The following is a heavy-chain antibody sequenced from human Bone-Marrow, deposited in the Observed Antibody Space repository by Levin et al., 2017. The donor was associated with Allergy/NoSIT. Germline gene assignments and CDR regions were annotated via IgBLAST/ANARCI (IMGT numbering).Heavy chain of an antibody. Sequence: ETLSLTCAASGFTFNNAWMSWVRQAPGKGLEWVGRIKSKTDGGTADYAAPVKGRFTISRDDSKTTLYLQMNSLKTEDTAVYYCTTGVRLASVTTSLDYWGQGTLVSVSS. CDR1: GFTFNNAW. J-gene: IGHJ4*02. CDR3: TTGVRLASVTTSLDY. V-gene: IGHV3-15*01. D-gene: IGHD4-17*01. CDR2: IKSKTDGGTA.